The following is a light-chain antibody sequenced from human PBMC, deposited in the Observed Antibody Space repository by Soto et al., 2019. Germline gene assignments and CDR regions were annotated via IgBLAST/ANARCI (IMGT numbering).Light chain of an antibody. CDR1: QGIGTY. V-gene: IGKV1-9*01. Sequence: IQLSQTPSSLSASVGDRVTVTCRASQGIGTYLVWYQQKSGKAPTVLIYASSTLQTGVPSRFSGSGSGTDFSLTISSLHPEDVATYYCQQVDSYPRTFGQGTNVEIK. CDR2: ASS. CDR3: QQVDSYPRT. J-gene: IGKJ1*01.